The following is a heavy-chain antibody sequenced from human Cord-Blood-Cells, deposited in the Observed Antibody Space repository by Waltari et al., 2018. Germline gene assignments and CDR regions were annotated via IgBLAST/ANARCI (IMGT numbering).Heavy chain of an antibody. CDR2: IYHSGST. V-gene: IGHV4-38-2*02. D-gene: IGHD6-6*01. CDR3: ARDFRDSSSSGGFDY. CDR1: GYSISSGYY. Sequence: QVQLQESGPGLVTPSETLSLTCAVSGYSISSGYYWGWIRHPPGKGLEWIGSIYHSGSTYYNPSLKSRVTISVDTSKNQFSLKLSSVTAADTAVYYCARDFRDSSSSGGFDYWGQGTLVTVSS. J-gene: IGHJ4*02.